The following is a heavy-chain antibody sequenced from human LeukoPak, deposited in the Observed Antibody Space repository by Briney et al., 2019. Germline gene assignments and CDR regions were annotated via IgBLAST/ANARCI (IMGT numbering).Heavy chain of an antibody. CDR3: ASSSQMNGLYSGYEPPRDFDY. V-gene: IGHV1-69*13. CDR2: IIPIFGTA. CDR1: GGTFSSYA. J-gene: IGHJ4*02. D-gene: IGHD5-12*01. Sequence: GASVKVSCKASGGTFSSYAISWVRQAPGQGLEWMGGIIPIFGTANYAQKFQGRVTITADESTSTAYMELSSLRSEDTAVYYCASSSQMNGLYSGYEPPRDFDYWGQGTLVTVSS.